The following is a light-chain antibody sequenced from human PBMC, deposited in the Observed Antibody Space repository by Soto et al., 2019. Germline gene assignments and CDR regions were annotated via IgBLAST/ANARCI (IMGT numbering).Light chain of an antibody. CDR1: SSEVGGYNY. CDR2: EIS. V-gene: IGLV2-8*01. CDR3: NSYADDSWV. Sequence: QSALTQLPPAYGCPGQSDTISCTGTSSEVGGYNYVYWDQDHPGKAPKRMIYEISQRPSGIPDRLSGSKTGNTASLTVSGLQAEDEADYYCNSYADDSWVFVVGTKVTVL. J-gene: IGLJ3*02.